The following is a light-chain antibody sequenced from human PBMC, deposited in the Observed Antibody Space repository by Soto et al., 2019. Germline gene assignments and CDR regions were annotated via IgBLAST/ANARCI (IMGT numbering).Light chain of an antibody. CDR1: QSVSSN. V-gene: IGKV3-15*01. CDR3: KQYNTWDSWT. J-gene: IGKJ1*01. CDR2: GAS. Sequence: EIVMTQSPATLSVSPGEIATLSCRASQSVSSNLDRYQQNPCQAPRLLIYGASTRATGIPPRFSGSGSGRDFTLTIRPLPSEEFAVYYCKQYNTWDSWTFGTGTKVEIK.